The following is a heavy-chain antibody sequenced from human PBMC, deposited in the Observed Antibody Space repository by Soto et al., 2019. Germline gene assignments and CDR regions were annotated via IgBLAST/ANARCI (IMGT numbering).Heavy chain of an antibody. CDR3: ARNGTYSRSFSQYSGMDV. Sequence: ASVKVSCKASGGTFDDFIMNWVRQTPGQGLEWMGGIVPMFGTATYAEKFKGRVTISATGSTSTAYMELTSLRSEDTAVYYCARNGTYSRSFSQYSGMDVWGQGTTVTVSS. CDR2: IVPMFGTA. V-gene: IGHV1-69*13. J-gene: IGHJ6*02. CDR1: GGTFDDFI. D-gene: IGHD6-13*01.